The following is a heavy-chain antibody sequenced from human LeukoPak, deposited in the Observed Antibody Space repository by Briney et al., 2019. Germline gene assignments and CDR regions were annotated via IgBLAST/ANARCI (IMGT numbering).Heavy chain of an antibody. V-gene: IGHV1-69*02. CDR2: IIPILGIA. D-gene: IGHD5-12*01. Sequence: SVKVSCKASGRTFSSYTISWVRQAPGQGLEWMGRIIPILGIANYAQKFQGRVTITADKSTSTAYMELSSLRSEDTAVYYCARPYSGYKLDAFDIWGQGTMVTVSS. CDR1: GRTFSSYT. CDR3: ARPYSGYKLDAFDI. J-gene: IGHJ3*02.